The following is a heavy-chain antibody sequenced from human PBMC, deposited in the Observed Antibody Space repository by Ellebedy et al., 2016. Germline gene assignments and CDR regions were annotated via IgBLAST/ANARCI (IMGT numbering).Heavy chain of an antibody. CDR1: GFTFTSYA. Sequence: GGSLRLSXAASGFTFTSYAMNWVRQAPGKGLEWVSAISRSGDNTYYADSVKGRFTISRDNSENTLYLQMTSLRAEDTAVYYCAREVVVPGAPYYFDYWGQGTLVTVSS. D-gene: IGHD2-2*01. J-gene: IGHJ4*02. CDR3: AREVVVPGAPYYFDY. CDR2: ISRSGDNT. V-gene: IGHV3-23*01.